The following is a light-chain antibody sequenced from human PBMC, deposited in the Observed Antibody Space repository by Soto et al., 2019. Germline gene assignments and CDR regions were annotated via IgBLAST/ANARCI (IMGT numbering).Light chain of an antibody. J-gene: IGKJ1*01. Sequence: VLSQSPGTLSLSAGERATLSCRASQSVSSTYLVWYQQKPGQAPRLLIYGASSRATGIPDRFSGSGSGTDFTLTISRLEPEDFAVYYCQQYGSSPRTFGQGTKVDIK. V-gene: IGKV3-20*01. CDR3: QQYGSSPRT. CDR2: GAS. CDR1: QSVSSTY.